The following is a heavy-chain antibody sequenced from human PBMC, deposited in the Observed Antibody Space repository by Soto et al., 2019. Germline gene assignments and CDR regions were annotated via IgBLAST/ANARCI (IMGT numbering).Heavy chain of an antibody. CDR3: ASLDTARVETAGY. D-gene: IGHD5-18*01. J-gene: IGHJ4*02. Sequence: GGSLRLSCVGSGVSLSNIWTSWVRQAPGKGLEWVANIKQGGTETYYVDSVKGRFTISKDHAKNSLYLQMNSLRVEDTALYYCASLDTARVETAGYWGQGTRVTVSS. CDR1: GVSLSNIW. V-gene: IGHV3-7*01. CDR2: IKQGGTET.